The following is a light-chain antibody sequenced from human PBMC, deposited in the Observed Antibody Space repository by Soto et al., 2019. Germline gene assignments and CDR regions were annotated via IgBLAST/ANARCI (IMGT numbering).Light chain of an antibody. V-gene: IGKV1-9*01. CDR2: GAS. CDR3: QQLNSYPG. CDR1: QGISRY. J-gene: IGKJ5*01. Sequence: DIQLTQSPSFLSASVGDRVTITCRASQGISRYLAWYQQEPGKAPKLLIYGASTLQSGVPSRFSGSGSGTEFNLTISSLQPEDFATYYCQQLNSYPGFGQGTRLEIK.